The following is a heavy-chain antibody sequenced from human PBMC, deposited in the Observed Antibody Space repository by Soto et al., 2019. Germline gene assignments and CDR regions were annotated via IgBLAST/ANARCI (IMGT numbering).Heavy chain of an antibody. V-gene: IGHV4-39*01. CDR1: GGSISSSSYY. D-gene: IGHD1-26*01. Sequence: SEILSLTCTVSGGSISSSSYYWGWIRQPPGKGLEWIGSIYYSGSTYYNPSLKSRVTISVDTSKNQFSLKLSSVTAADSAVYYCARPSGSYLYYFDYWGQGTLVTVSS. CDR3: ARPSGSYLYYFDY. J-gene: IGHJ4*02. CDR2: IYYSGST.